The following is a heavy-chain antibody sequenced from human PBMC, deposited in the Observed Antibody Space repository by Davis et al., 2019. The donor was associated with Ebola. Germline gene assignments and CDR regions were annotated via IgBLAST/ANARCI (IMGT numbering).Heavy chain of an antibody. D-gene: IGHD6-19*01. V-gene: IGHV3-7*01. CDR1: TSPSGSNW. J-gene: IGHJ4*02. CDR3: ARRDRGWGGNDY. CDR2: IKHDGSAK. Sequence: PGRSLRPSCPPPTSPSGSNWTSWVRQLPGKGLEWVANIKHDGSAKYYVDSVKGRLTISRDNAKNSLYVEMNSPRAEDADVYYCARRDRGWGGNDYWGQGTLVTVSS.